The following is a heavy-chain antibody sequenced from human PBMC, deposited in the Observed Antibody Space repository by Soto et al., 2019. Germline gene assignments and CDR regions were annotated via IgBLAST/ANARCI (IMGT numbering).Heavy chain of an antibody. CDR1: GGTFSSYA. CDR2: IIPIFGTA. D-gene: IGHD3-16*01. CDR3: ARDLFGPVGSYGGFDY. Sequence: ASVKVSCKASGGTFSSYAISWVRQAPGQGLEWMGGIIPIFGTANYAQKFQGRVTITADESTSTAYMELSSLRSEDTAVYYCARDLFGPVGSYGGFDYWGQGTLVTVSS. J-gene: IGHJ4*02. V-gene: IGHV1-69*13.